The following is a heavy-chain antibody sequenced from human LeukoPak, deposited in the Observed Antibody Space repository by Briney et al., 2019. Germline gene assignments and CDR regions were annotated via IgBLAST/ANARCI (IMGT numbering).Heavy chain of an antibody. CDR3: ARLALWFGTYYYFYMDV. CDR2: LYYSGTT. Sequence: PSETLSLTCTVSGGSISSSNSYWGWIRQPPGKGLEWIGSLYYSGTTYYSPSLKSRVTISVDTSKNQFSLKLSSVTAADTAVYYCARLALWFGTYYYFYMDVWGKGTTVTISS. CDR1: GGSISSSNSY. V-gene: IGHV4-39*01. D-gene: IGHD3-10*01. J-gene: IGHJ6*03.